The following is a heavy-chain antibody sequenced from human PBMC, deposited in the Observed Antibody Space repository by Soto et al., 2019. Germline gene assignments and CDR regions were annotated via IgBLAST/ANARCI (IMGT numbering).Heavy chain of an antibody. D-gene: IGHD5-18*01. V-gene: IGHV1-69*12. CDR3: ASHSYGTANYYYYGMDV. J-gene: IGHJ6*02. Sequence: QVQLVQSGAEVKKPGSSVKVSCKASGGTFSSYAISWVRQAPGQGLEWMGGIIPIFGTADYAQKFQGRVTITADESTSTAFMELSSLRSEDTAVYHCASHSYGTANYYYYGMDVWGQGTTVTVSS. CDR1: GGTFSSYA. CDR2: IIPIFGTA.